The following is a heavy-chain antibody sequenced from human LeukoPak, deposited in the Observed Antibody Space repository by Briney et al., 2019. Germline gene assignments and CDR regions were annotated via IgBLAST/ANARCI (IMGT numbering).Heavy chain of an antibody. D-gene: IGHD3-9*01. CDR1: GGTFSSYA. CDR3: ARDRASYYDILTGYYTYAFDI. CDR2: IIPIFGTA. V-gene: IGHV1-69*05. J-gene: IGHJ3*02. Sequence: SVKVSCKASGGTFSSYAISWVRQAPGQGLEWMGRIIPIFGTANHAQKFQGRVTITTDESTSTAYMELSSLRSEDTAVYYCARDRASYYDILTGYYTYAFDIWGQGTMVTVSS.